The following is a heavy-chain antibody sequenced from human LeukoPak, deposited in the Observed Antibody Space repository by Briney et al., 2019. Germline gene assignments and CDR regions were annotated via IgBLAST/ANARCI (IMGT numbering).Heavy chain of an antibody. V-gene: IGHV4-4*09. CDR1: GGPITNYY. CDR3: ARTGEYSGSGPSWAFDI. D-gene: IGHD3-10*01. J-gene: IGHJ3*02. Sequence: PSETLSLTCSLSGGPITNYYWRWFGQPPGKGLEGLVWIYSSGNTDYNPSLKSRVTISLGTSNNQFSLRLTSVTTSDTAVYYCARTGEYSGSGPSWAFDIWGQGTMVTVSS. CDR2: IYSSGNT.